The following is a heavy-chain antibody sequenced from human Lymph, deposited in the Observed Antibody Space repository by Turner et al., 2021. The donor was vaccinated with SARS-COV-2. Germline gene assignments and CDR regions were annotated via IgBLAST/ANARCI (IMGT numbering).Heavy chain of an antibody. J-gene: IGHJ5*02. CDR1: GGSISSSSYY. Sequence: LQLLASGPGLVKPSETLSLTCTVSGGSISSSSYYWGWIRQPPGKGLEWIGSIYYSGSTDYNPSLKSRVTISVDTSKNQFSLKLSSVTAADTAVYYCARHITIFGGDGSWFDPWGQGTLVTVSS. D-gene: IGHD3-3*01. CDR3: ARHITIFGGDGSWFDP. CDR2: IYYSGST. V-gene: IGHV4-39*01.